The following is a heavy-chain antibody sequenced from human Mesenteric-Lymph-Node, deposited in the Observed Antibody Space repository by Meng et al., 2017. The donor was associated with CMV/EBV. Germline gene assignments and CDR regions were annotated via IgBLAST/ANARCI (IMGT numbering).Heavy chain of an antibody. V-gene: IGHV4-59*01. CDR2: IYYNGNT. CDR3: ARTQGYCSSTSCSINWFDP. D-gene: IGHD2-2*01. Sequence: SETLSLTCSVSGGSISTFYWAWIRQPPGKGLEWIGYIYYNGNTNYNPSLKSRVTISVDMSKNQFSLKLSSVTAADTAVYYCARTQGYCSSTSCSINWFDPWGQGTLVTVSS. CDR1: GGSISTFY. J-gene: IGHJ5*02.